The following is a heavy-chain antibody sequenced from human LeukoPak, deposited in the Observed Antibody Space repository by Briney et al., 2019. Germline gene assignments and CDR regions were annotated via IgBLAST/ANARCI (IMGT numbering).Heavy chain of an antibody. CDR3: AREYSSSGLAFDY. Sequence: SQTLSLTCAISGDSVSSNSTAWNWIRQSPSRGLEWLGRAYYRSKWYNDYALSVKSRITINPDTSKNQLSLQLKSVTPEDTAVYYCAREYSSSGLAFDYWAREPWSPSPQ. J-gene: IGHJ4*02. D-gene: IGHD6-19*01. CDR1: GDSVSSNSTA. CDR2: AYYRSKWYN. V-gene: IGHV6-1*01.